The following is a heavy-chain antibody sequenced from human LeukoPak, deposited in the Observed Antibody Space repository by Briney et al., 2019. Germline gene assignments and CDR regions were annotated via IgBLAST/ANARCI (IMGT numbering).Heavy chain of an antibody. CDR3: ARVVDSSILH. Sequence: SETLTLTCAVSGGSVSSGSYYWSWMRQPPGKGLEWIGYIYYSGSTNYNPSLKSRVTISVDTSKNQLSLKLSSVTAADTAVYYWARVVDSSILHWGQGTLGTVSS. J-gene: IGHJ4*02. D-gene: IGHD6-13*01. CDR1: GGSVSSGSYY. CDR2: IYYSGST. V-gene: IGHV4-61*01.